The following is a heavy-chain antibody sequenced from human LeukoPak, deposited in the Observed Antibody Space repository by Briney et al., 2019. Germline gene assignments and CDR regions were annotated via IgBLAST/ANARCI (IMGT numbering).Heavy chain of an antibody. D-gene: IGHD5-24*01. CDR1: GFTFSSYA. CDR3: ARSGYNRFDY. CDR2: FSDSGGST. V-gene: IGHV3-23*01. Sequence: GGSLRLSCVASGFTFSSYAMSWVRQAPGKGLEWVSTFSDSGGSTYYADSVKGRFTISRDNSKNTLYLQMSSLRADDTAVYYCARSGYNRFDYWGQGTLVTVSS. J-gene: IGHJ4*02.